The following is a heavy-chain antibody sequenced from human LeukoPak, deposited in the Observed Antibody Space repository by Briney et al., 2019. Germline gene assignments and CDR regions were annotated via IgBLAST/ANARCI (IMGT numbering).Heavy chain of an antibody. V-gene: IGHV3-30*03. Sequence: GGSLRLSCAASGFTFSNYGMHWVRQAPGKGLEWVAVISYDGSNKYYADSVKGRFTISRDNSKNTLYLQMNSLRAEDTAVYYCASNTPGPNDYWGQGTLVTVSS. CDR1: GFTFSNYG. CDR3: ASNTPGPNDY. CDR2: ISYDGSNK. J-gene: IGHJ4*02. D-gene: IGHD1-1*01.